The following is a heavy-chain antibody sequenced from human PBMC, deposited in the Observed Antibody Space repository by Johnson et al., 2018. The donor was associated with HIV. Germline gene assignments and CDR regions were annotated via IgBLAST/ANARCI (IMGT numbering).Heavy chain of an antibody. CDR2: ISWIGGST. D-gene: IGHD3-22*01. Sequence: VQLVESGGGVVRPGGSLRLSCAASGFTFDDHGMSWVRQAPGKGLEWVSGISWIGGSTGYAASVKGRFTISRDNAKNSLYLQMNSLRAEETALYYCAKKRGYDSSGHDAFDIWGQGTMVTVSS. V-gene: IGHV3-20*04. CDR3: AKKRGYDSSGHDAFDI. J-gene: IGHJ3*02. CDR1: GFTFDDHG.